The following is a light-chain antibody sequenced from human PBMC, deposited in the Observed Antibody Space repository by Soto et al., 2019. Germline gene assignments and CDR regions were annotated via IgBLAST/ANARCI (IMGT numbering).Light chain of an antibody. Sequence: DIVLTQSPGTLSLSPVERATLSCRASQSISNSYLAWYQQKLGQAPRLLIYGASSRATGIPDRFSGSGSGTDFILTISRVEPEDFAVYYCQQYGSSPSWTFGQGTKVDIK. J-gene: IGKJ1*01. V-gene: IGKV3-20*01. CDR1: QSISNSY. CDR2: GAS. CDR3: QQYGSSPSWT.